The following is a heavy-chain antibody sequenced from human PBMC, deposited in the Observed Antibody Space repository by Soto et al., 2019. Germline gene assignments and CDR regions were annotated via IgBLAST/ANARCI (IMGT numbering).Heavy chain of an antibody. CDR1: GFTFDDYA. V-gene: IGHV3-9*01. D-gene: IGHD3-16*01. CDR2: ISWNSGSI. J-gene: IGHJ4*02. CDR3: AKADFGEYSTWSYFDY. Sequence: GGSLRLSCAASGFTFDDYAMHWVRQAPGKGLEWVSGISWNSGSIGYADSVKGRFTISRDNAKNSLYLQMNSLRAEDTALYYCAKADFGEYSTWSYFDYWGQGTLVTVSS.